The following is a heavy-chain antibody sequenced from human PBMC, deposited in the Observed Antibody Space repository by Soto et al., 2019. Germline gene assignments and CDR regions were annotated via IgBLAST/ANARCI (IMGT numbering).Heavy chain of an antibody. J-gene: IGHJ3*02. CDR1: GGSIGSYY. V-gene: IGHV4-4*07. CDR2: IHTSGSS. D-gene: IGHD6-19*01. CDR3: AREIAVAGSRALDI. Sequence: QVQLQESGPGLVKPSETLSLTCTVSGGSIGSYYWSWIRQPAGKGLEWVGRIHTSGSSNYNPSLKSRVTMPVDTSKNQFSLNLISVTAADTAVYYCAREIAVAGSRALDIWGQGTMVTVSS.